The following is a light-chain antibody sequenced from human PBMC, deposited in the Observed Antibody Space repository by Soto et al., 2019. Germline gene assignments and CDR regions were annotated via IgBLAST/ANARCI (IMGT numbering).Light chain of an antibody. J-gene: IGKJ4*01. CDR3: QQFNNYPLT. CDR1: QGISSA. CDR2: DVS. Sequence: AIQLTQPPSSLSASVGDRVTITCRASQGISSALAWYQQKPGKPPKPLIFDVSRLESGVPSRFSGSGSGTDFTLTISSLQPEDFATYYCQQFNNYPLTFGGGTKVDIK. V-gene: IGKV1D-13*01.